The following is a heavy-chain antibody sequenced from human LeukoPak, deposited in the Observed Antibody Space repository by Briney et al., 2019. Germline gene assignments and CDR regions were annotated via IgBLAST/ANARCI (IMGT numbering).Heavy chain of an antibody. CDR3: ASSSSWYYFDY. Sequence: GASVKVSCKASGYTFTGYYMHWVRQAPGQGLEWMGWINPNSGDTNYAQKFQGRVTMTSDTSISTAYMELSRLRSDDTAVYYCASSSSWYYFDYWGQGTLVTVSS. J-gene: IGHJ4*02. V-gene: IGHV1-2*02. CDR2: INPNSGDT. D-gene: IGHD6-13*01. CDR1: GYTFTGYY.